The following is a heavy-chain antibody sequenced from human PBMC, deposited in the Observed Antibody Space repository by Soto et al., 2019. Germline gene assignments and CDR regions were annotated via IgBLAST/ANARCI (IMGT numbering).Heavy chain of an antibody. V-gene: IGHV4-4*07. Sequence: PSETLSLTCTVSGGSISSYYWSWIRQPAGKGLGWIGRIYTSGSTNYNPSLKSRVTMSVDTSKNQFSLKLSSVTAADTAVYYCARWLGDWNYGWFDPWGQGTLVTVSS. CDR1: GGSISSYY. J-gene: IGHJ5*02. CDR2: IYTSGST. D-gene: IGHD1-7*01. CDR3: ARWLGDWNYGWFDP.